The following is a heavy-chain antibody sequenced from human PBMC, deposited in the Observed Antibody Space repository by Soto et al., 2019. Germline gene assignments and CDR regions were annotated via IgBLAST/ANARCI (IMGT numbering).Heavy chain of an antibody. CDR1: GGSISSYY. V-gene: IGHV4-4*07. CDR3: ARGGSSSWYNWFDP. Sequence: QVQLQESGPGLVKPSETLSLTCTVSGGSISSYYWSWIRQPAGKGLEWIGRIYTSGSTNYNPSLKSRVTMSVDTSKNQFSLKLSSVTAADTAVYYCARGGSSSWYNWFDPWAREPWSPSPQ. CDR2: IYTSGST. D-gene: IGHD6-13*01. J-gene: IGHJ5*02.